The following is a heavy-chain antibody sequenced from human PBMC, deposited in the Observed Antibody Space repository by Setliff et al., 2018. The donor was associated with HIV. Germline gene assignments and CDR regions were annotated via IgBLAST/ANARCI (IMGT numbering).Heavy chain of an antibody. CDR1: GGSINTYY. Sequence: TSETLSLTCTVSGGSINTYYWSWIRQPPGKGLEWIGYIYYGGSTNYNPSLKSRVTTSVDTSKNQFSLKLNSVTAADTAVYYCARPTTGLGGGAAFDIWGQGTMVTVSS. V-gene: IGHV4-59*08. CDR3: ARPTTGLGGGAAFDI. D-gene: IGHD2-8*01. CDR2: IYYGGST. J-gene: IGHJ3*02.